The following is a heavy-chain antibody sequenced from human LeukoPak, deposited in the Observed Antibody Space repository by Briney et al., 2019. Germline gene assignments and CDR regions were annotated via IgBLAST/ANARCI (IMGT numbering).Heavy chain of an antibody. CDR2: IYTSGST. CDR1: GGSISSGSYY. V-gene: IGHV4-61*02. D-gene: IGHD3-22*01. J-gene: IGHJ3*02. CDR3: ACLTTADAFDI. Sequence: PSETLSLTCTVSGGSISSGSYYWSWIRQPAGKGLEWIGRIYTSGSTNYNPSLKSRVTISVATSKNQFSLKLSSVTAADTAVYYCACLTTADAFDIWGQGTMVTVSS.